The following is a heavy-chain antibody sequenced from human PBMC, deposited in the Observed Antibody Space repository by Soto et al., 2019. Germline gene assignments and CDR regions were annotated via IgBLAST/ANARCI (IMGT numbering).Heavy chain of an antibody. Sequence: SETLSLTCTVSGGSISSYYWSWIRQPPGKGLEWIGYIYYSGSTNYNPSLKSRVTISVDTSKNQFSLKLSSVPAADTAVYYCAREQLVHNYYYGMDVWGQGTTVTVS. V-gene: IGHV4-59*01. CDR1: GGSISSYY. CDR2: IYYSGST. CDR3: AREQLVHNYYYGMDV. D-gene: IGHD6-6*01. J-gene: IGHJ6*02.